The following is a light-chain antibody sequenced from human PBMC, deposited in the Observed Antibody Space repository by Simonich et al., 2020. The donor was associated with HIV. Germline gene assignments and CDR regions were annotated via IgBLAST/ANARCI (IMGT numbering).Light chain of an antibody. CDR1: QSVSSN. CDR3: QQYNNWPPGYT. Sequence: EIVMTQSPVTLSVSPGERATLSCRASQSVSSNLARYQQKPGQAPRLLIYGASPRATCIPARCSGSGSGTEFPLTISSMQSEDFAVYYCQQYNNWPPGYTFGQGTKLEIK. V-gene: IGKV3-15*01. J-gene: IGKJ2*01. CDR2: GAS.